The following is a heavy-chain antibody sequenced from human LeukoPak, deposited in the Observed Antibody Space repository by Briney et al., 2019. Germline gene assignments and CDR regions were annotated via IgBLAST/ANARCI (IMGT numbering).Heavy chain of an antibody. V-gene: IGHV1-46*01. Sequence: ASVKVSCKASGYTFTSYYMHWVRQTPGQGLEWMGIINPSGGSTSYAQKFQGRVTMTRDTSTSTVYMELSGLRSEDTAVYYCARARLSYYYDSSLGYWGQGTLVTVSS. CDR1: GYTFTSYY. J-gene: IGHJ4*02. D-gene: IGHD3-22*01. CDR3: ARARLSYYYDSSLGY. CDR2: INPSGGST.